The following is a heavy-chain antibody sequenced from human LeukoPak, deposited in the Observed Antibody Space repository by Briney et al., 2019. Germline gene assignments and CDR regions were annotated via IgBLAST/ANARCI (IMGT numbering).Heavy chain of an antibody. V-gene: IGHV3-30*04. CDR1: GFTFTNYA. Sequence: GGSLRLSCAASGFTFTNYAMYWVRQAPGKGLEWVAVISYDGSNKYYADSVKGRFTISRDNSKNTLYLQMNSLRAEDTAVYYCAKEGIAVAGLDYWGQGTLVTVSS. CDR3: AKEGIAVAGLDY. CDR2: ISYDGSNK. D-gene: IGHD6-19*01. J-gene: IGHJ4*02.